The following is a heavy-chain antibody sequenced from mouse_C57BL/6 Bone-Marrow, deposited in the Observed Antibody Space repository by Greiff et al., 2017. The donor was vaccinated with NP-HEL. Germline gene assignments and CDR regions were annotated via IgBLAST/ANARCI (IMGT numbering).Heavy chain of an antibody. Sequence: QVQLQQSGAELVKPGASVKMSCKASGYTFTSYWITWVKQRPGQGLEWIGDIYPGSGSTNYNEKFKSKATLTVATASSTAYMQLSSLTSEDSAVYYCALAGSPVFACWGQGTLVTVSA. CDR2: IYPGSGST. CDR3: ALAGSPVFAC. D-gene: IGHD4-1*01. V-gene: IGHV1-55*01. J-gene: IGHJ3*01. CDR1: GYTFTSYW.